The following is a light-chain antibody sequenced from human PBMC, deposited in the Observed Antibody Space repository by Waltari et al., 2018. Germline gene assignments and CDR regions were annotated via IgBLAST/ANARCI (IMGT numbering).Light chain of an antibody. J-gene: IGLJ2*01. Sequence: QSALTQPPSVSGSPGQSVTISCTGTSSDVGNYNRVSWYQQSPGTAPKLIIYDVHNRPSGVPNRFSGSKSGTSASLAITGLQAEDEADYYCQSYDTSLSVVFGGGTKLTVL. CDR1: SSDVGNYNR. CDR2: DVH. V-gene: IGLV2-18*02. CDR3: QSYDTSLSVV.